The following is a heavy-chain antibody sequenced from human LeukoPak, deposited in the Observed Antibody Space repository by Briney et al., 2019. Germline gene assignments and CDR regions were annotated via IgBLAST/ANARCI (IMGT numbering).Heavy chain of an antibody. Sequence: GSSVKVSCKXSGGTFSSYTISWVRQTPGQGLEWMGRIIPILGIANYAQKFQGRVTITADKSTSTAYMELSSLRSEDTAVYYFARDPPTVTTYMDVWGKGTTVTVSS. CDR1: GGTFSSYT. J-gene: IGHJ6*03. CDR3: ARDPPTVTTYMDV. D-gene: IGHD4-17*01. CDR2: IIPILGIA. V-gene: IGHV1-69*04.